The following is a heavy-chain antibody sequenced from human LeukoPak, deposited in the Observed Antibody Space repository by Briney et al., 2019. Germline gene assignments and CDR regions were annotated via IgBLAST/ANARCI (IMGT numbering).Heavy chain of an antibody. J-gene: IGHJ6*02. CDR3: AKDRRMMSAYYGMDV. V-gene: IGHV3-30*18. CDR2: ISYDGGNQ. D-gene: IGHD3-16*01. Sequence: GGSLRLSCEASGFTFTSYGVHWVRQAPGKGLEGVAVISYDGGNQYYADSVKGRFHISRDNSKNTVYLQLNSLRAEDTAVYYCAKDRRMMSAYYGMDVWGQGTTVTVSS. CDR1: GFTFTSYG.